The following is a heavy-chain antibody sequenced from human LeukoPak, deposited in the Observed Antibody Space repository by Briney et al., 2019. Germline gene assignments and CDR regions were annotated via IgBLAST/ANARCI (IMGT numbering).Heavy chain of an antibody. CDR1: GFTYSNYD. J-gene: IGHJ4*02. V-gene: IGHV3-23*01. CDR3: ASSTSVAY. D-gene: IGHD2-2*01. Sequence: PGGSLRLSCAASGFTYSNYDTNWVRQAPGKGLEWVSSISGSGGNTYYADSVKGRFTISRDNSKNTLYLQLNSLRADDTAVYYCASSTSVAYWGQGTLVTVSS. CDR2: ISGSGGNT.